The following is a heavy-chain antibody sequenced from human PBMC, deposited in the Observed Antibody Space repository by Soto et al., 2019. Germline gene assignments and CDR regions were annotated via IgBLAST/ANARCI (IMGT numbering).Heavy chain of an antibody. CDR1: GFTFSLYW. Sequence: VQLVESGGGVVQPGRSLRLSCAASGFTFSLYWMHWVRQAPGKGLVWVSRINGDGSDTSYGDSVKGRFTTSRDNAKNTLYLHMNSLGAEDTAVYYCARDFGEVGATAVYDIWGQGTMVTVSS. V-gene: IGHV3-74*01. J-gene: IGHJ3*02. CDR2: INGDGSDT. D-gene: IGHD1-26*01. CDR3: ARDFGEVGATAVYDI.